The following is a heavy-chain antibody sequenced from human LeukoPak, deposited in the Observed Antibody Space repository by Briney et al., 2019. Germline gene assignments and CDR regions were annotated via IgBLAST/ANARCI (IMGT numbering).Heavy chain of an antibody. CDR1: GFTFSDYY. D-gene: IGHD3-10*01. CDR3: ARDRVLIWFGELKVRSGMDV. Sequence: GGSLRLSCAASGFTFSDYYMSWIRQAPGKGLEWVSYISSSSSYTNYADFVKGRFTISRDNAKSSLYLQMNSLRAEDTAVYYCARDRVLIWFGELKVRSGMDVWGKGTTVTVPS. CDR2: ISSSSSYT. J-gene: IGHJ6*03. V-gene: IGHV3-11*06.